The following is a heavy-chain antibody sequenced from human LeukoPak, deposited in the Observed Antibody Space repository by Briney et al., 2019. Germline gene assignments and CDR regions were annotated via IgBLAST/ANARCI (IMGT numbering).Heavy chain of an antibody. D-gene: IGHD3-22*01. V-gene: IGHV3-23*01. CDR1: GFTFSSYA. CDR2: ISGSGGST. CDR3: AKDSPYYYDSSGTPGGYDAFDI. J-gene: IGHJ3*02. Sequence: GSLRLSCAASGFTFSSYAMSWVRQAPGKGLEWVSAISGSGGSTYSADSVKGRFTTSRGNSKNTLYLQMNSLRAEDTAVYYCAKDSPYYYDSSGTPGGYDAFDIWGQGTMVTVSS.